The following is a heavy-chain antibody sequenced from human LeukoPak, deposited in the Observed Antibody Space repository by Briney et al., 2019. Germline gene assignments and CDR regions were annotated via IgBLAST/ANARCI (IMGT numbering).Heavy chain of an antibody. V-gene: IGHV4-38-2*02. J-gene: IGHJ4*02. Sequence: SETLSLTCTVSGYSISSGYYWGWIRQPPGQGLEWIGSIYHSGRTFYNPSLKSRVTISVDTSKNQFSLKLTSVTAADTAVYYCARVGVDYSGNIIKYFFDYWGQGTLVTVSS. CDR3: ARVGVDYSGNIIKYFFDY. D-gene: IGHD4-23*01. CDR1: GYSISSGYY. CDR2: IYHSGRT.